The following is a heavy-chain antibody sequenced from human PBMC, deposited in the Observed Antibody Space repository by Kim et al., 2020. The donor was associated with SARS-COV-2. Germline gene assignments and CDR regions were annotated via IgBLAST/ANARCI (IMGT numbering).Heavy chain of an antibody. CDR2: ISSSSSTI. CDR3: ARELQWLGIFVGMDV. CDR1: GFTFSSYS. V-gene: IGHV3-48*02. Sequence: GGSLRLSCAASGFTFSSYSMNWVRQAPGKGLEWVSYISSSSSTIYYADSVKGRFTISRDNAKNSLYLQMNSLRDEDTAVYYCARELQWLGIFVGMDVWGQGTTLTDSS. J-gene: IGHJ6*02. D-gene: IGHD6-19*01.